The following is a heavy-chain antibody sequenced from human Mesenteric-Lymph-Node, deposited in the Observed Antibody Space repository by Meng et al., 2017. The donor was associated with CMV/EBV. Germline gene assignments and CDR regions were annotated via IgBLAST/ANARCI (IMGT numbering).Heavy chain of an antibody. V-gene: IGHV3-7*01. CDR3: AMTERAKDLNLDY. CDR1: GFTFSSYW. CDR2: IKQDGSEK. J-gene: IGHJ4*02. Sequence: GGSLRLSCAASGFTFSSYWMSWVRQAPGKGLEWVANIKQDGSEKYYVDSVKGRFTISRDNAKNSLYLQMNSLRAEDTAVYYCAMTERAKDLNLDYWGQGTLVTVSS.